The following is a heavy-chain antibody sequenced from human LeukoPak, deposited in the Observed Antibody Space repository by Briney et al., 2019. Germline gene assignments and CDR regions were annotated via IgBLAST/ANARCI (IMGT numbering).Heavy chain of an antibody. CDR2: ISSSSSYI. Sequence: GGSLRLSCAASGFTFSSYSVNWVRQAPGKGLEWVSSISSSSSYIYYADSVKGRFTISRDNAKNSLYLQMNSLRAEDTAVYYCAKDLYSSSWYKYYFDYWGQGTLVTVSS. CDR3: AKDLYSSSWYKYYFDY. V-gene: IGHV3-21*01. CDR1: GFTFSSYS. J-gene: IGHJ4*02. D-gene: IGHD6-13*01.